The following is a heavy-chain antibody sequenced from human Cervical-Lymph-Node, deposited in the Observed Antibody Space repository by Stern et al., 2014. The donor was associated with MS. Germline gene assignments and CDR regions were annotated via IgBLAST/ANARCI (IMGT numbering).Heavy chain of an antibody. J-gene: IGHJ4*02. CDR1: GDSISSYTHY. V-gene: IGHV4-39*01. Sequence: QLQLQESGPGLVKPSETLSLTCAVSGDSISSYTHYWAWIRQPPGKGLEWIGGVYYSGATYYNPSLKSPVPISVDTSKTPFSLGLISVTAADTAVYYCAKHACTGAACPFDLWGQGTLVTVSS. D-gene: IGHD2-8*02. CDR3: AKHACTGAACPFDL. CDR2: VYYSGAT.